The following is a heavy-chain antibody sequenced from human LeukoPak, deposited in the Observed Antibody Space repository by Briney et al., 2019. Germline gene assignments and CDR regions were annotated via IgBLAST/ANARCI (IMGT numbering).Heavy chain of an antibody. J-gene: IGHJ6*02. D-gene: IGHD3-10*01. CDR3: AIRAITMVRGASMDV. CDR2: INPIFGTA. CDR1: GGTFSSYS. Sequence: FSVKVSCKASGGTFSSYSISWLRQAPGQGLEWMGGINPIFGTANYAQKFQGRVTITVDESTSKAYMELSSLRSEDTAVYYCAIRAITMVRGASMDVWGQGTTVTVSS. V-gene: IGHV1-69*13.